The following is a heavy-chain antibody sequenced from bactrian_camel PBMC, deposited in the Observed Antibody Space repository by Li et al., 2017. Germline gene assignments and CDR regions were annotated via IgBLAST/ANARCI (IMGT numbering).Heavy chain of an antibody. CDR3: TNEVEVRLDNENNY. Sequence: HVQLVESGGGSVQAGGSLRLSCAASGNTKDINYMAWFRQAPGKEREGVAAVDSDGYTTYTDSVKGRFTVSQDSAKNSVWLQMNSLKTEDTAMYYCTNEVEVRLDNENNYWGQGTQVTVS. CDR2: VDSDGYT. J-gene: IGHJ4*01. CDR1: GNTKDINY. V-gene: IGHV3S53*01. D-gene: IGHD6*01.